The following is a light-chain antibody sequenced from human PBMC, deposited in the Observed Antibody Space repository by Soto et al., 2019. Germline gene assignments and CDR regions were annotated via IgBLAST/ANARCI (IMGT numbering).Light chain of an antibody. J-gene: IGKJ3*01. CDR3: QQYGSSPFT. CDR2: GAS. CDR1: QTVSSNN. Sequence: DIVLTQSPGTLSLSPGERATLSCRASQTVSSNNLARYQQKRGQAPRLLIYGASSRADAIPDRFRGSGSGTDFTLIISSLAPEDFAVYYGQQYGSSPFTFGPGTAVDIK. V-gene: IGKV3-20*01.